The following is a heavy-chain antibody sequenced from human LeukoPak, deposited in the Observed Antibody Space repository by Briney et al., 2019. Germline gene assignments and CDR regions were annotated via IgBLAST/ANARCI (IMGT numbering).Heavy chain of an antibody. D-gene: IGHD3-10*01. CDR2: KRYDGSHK. V-gene: IGHV3-30*02. J-gene: IGHJ5*02. CDR3: AKDLLKEGSYGSGIDWFDP. CDR1: GFIFSNYG. Sequence: GGSLRLSCAAYGFIFSNYGMHWVRQAPGKGLEWVSFKRYDGSHKHSADYVKGRFTISKEICKKTLYLQINSLRPEDTAIYYCAKDLLKEGSYGSGIDWFDPWGQGAQVTVSS.